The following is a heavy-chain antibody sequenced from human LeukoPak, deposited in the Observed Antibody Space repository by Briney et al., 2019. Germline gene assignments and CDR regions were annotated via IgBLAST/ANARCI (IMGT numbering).Heavy chain of an antibody. CDR1: GYTFTTYW. J-gene: IGHJ5*01. V-gene: IGHV5-51*01. CDR3: VRPWVENTSSFGS. Sequence: GESLKISWMGSGYTFTTYWIAWVRQMPGEGLGWVGILYPGDSTNTFSRACQGPVTLLADKSSSTAYLQWNSLKASDTAIYYCVRPWVENTSSFGSCGQGTLVTLS. D-gene: IGHD2-2*01. CDR2: LYPGDSTN.